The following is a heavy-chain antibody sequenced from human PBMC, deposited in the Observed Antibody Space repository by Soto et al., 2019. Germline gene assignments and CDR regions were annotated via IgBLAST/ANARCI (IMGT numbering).Heavy chain of an antibody. CDR3: TRHALQYCGGDCYLLPDFDL. V-gene: IGHV3-73*02. D-gene: IGHD2-21*02. Sequence: EVQLVESGGGLVQPGGSLKLSCAASGFTFSGSAMHWVRQASGKGLEWVGRIRSKANSYATAYAASVKGRFTISRDDSKNTAYLQMHRLKTEDTAVYYCTRHALQYCGGDCYLLPDFDLWGRGTLVTVSS. J-gene: IGHJ2*01. CDR1: GFTFSGSA. CDR2: IRSKANSYAT.